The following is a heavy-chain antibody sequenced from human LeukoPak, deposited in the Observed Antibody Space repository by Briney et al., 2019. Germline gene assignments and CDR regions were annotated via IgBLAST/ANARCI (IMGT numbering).Heavy chain of an antibody. CDR2: IYNSVST. D-gene: IGHD3-10*01. CDR1: GGSISTYY. J-gene: IGHJ4*02. CDR3: ARGFGREYNFAKY. V-gene: IGHV4-59*01. Sequence: SETLSLTCTVSGGSISTYYWSWIRQPPGKGLEWIGYIYNSVSTNYTPSLKSRVTTSVDTSKNQFSLKLSSVTAADTAVYYCARGFGREYNFAKYWGQGTLVTV.